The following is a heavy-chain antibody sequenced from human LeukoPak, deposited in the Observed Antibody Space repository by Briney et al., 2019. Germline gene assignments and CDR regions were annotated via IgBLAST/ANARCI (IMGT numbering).Heavy chain of an antibody. CDR3: ARLNSGWLDAFDI. J-gene: IGHJ3*02. Sequence: PSETLSLTCAVYGGSFSGYYWSWIRQPPGKGLEWIGEINHSGSTNYNPSLKSRVTISVDTSKNQFSLKLSSVTAADTAVYYCARLNSGWLDAFDIWGQGTMVTVSS. D-gene: IGHD6-19*01. CDR1: GGSFSGYY. V-gene: IGHV4-34*01. CDR2: INHSGST.